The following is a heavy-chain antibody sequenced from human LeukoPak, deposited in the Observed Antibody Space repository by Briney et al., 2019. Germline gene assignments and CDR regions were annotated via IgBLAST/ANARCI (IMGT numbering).Heavy chain of an antibody. Sequence: SVKVSCKPSGGIFSSYAISWVRQAPGQALEWMGGIIPILGTANYAQKFQSRVTITTDESTSTAYMELSSRRSEDTAVYYCARVGVSRYTDWFDPWGQGTLVTVSS. CDR3: ARVGVSRYTDWFDP. D-gene: IGHD3-16*02. CDR2: IIPILGTA. J-gene: IGHJ5*02. CDR1: GGIFSSYA. V-gene: IGHV1-69*05.